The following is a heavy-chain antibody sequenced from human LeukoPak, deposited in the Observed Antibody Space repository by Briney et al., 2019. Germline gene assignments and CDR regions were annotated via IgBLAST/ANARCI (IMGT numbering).Heavy chain of an antibody. V-gene: IGHV1-2*02. J-gene: IGHJ5*02. D-gene: IGHD4-17*01. Sequence: ASVKVSCKASGYTFTGYYIHWVRQAPGQGLEWMGWINPNSGGTNYAQKFQGRVTMTRDTSISTAYMDLSSLRSEDTAVYYCARDAAGMTTVTTSDSVWFDPWGQGTLVTVSS. CDR3: ARDAAGMTTVTTSDSVWFDP. CDR2: INPNSGGT. CDR1: GYTFTGYY.